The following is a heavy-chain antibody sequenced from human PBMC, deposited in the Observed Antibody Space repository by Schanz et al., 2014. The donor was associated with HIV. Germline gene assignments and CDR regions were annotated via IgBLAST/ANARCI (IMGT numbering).Heavy chain of an antibody. CDR2: IWYDGSKK. D-gene: IGHD2-21*02. CDR3: AKRDIVVVTAILSAFDI. J-gene: IGHJ3*02. CDR1: GITFSTSG. Sequence: QVQLVESGGGVVQPGRSLRLSCEASGITFSTSGMHWVRQAPGKGLEWVAVIWYDGSKKYYADSVKGRFTISRDNSKNTLYLQMNSLRAEDTAVYYCAKRDIVVVTAILSAFDIWGQGTMVTVS. V-gene: IGHV3-33*06.